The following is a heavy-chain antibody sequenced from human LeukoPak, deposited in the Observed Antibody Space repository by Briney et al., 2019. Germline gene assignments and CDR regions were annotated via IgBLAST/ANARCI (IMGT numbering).Heavy chain of an antibody. CDR3: ARAYYYDSSGSRTFEY. J-gene: IGHJ4*02. V-gene: IGHV3-21*01. CDR2: ISSSSSYI. D-gene: IGHD3-22*01. CDR1: GFTFSSYS. Sequence: GGSLRLSCAASGFTFSSYSMNWVRQAPGKGLEWVSSISSSSSYIYYADSVKGRFTISRDNAKDSLYLQMNSLRAEDTAVYYCARAYYYDSSGSRTFEYWGQGTLVTVSS.